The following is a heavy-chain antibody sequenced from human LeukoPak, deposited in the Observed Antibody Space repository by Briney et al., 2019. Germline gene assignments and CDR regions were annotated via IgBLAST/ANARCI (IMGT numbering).Heavy chain of an antibody. CDR2: ISKSGTTV. CDR3: AAGVALDY. CDR1: GLNFSVYY. V-gene: IGHV3-11*01. J-gene: IGHJ4*02. D-gene: IGHD3-3*01. Sequence: GGSLRLSCAASGLNFSVYYMTWIRQAPGNGLEWLSHISKSGTTVYYADSVKGRFTISRDSAKNSLYLYMNSLRAEDTAVYYCAAGVALDYWGQGALVTVSS.